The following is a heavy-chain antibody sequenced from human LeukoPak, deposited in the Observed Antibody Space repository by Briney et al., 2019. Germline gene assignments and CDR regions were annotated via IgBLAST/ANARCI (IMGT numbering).Heavy chain of an antibody. J-gene: IGHJ5*02. CDR2: ISYDGSNK. V-gene: IGHV3-30*04. CDR1: GFTFSSYA. CDR3: AIIGYCSSTSCYYNWFDP. Sequence: GGSLRLSCAASGFTFSSYAMHWVRQAPGKGLEWVAVISYDGSNKYYTDSVKGRFTISRDNSKNTLYLQMNSLRAEDTAVYYCAIIGYCSSTSCYYNWFDPWDQGTLVTVSS. D-gene: IGHD2-2*01.